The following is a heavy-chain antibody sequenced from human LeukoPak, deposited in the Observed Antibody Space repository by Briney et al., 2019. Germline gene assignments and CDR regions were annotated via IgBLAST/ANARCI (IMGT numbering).Heavy chain of an antibody. V-gene: IGHV3-21*01. J-gene: IGHJ4*02. CDR1: GFTFSSYS. CDR3: ARGMVRGVIISGY. CDR2: ISSSSSYI. D-gene: IGHD3-10*01. Sequence: GGSLRLSCAASGFTFSSYSMNWVRQAPGKGLEWVSSISSSSSYIYYADSVKGRFTISRDNAKNSLYLQMNSLRAEDTAVYYCARGMVRGVIISGYWGQGTLVTVPS.